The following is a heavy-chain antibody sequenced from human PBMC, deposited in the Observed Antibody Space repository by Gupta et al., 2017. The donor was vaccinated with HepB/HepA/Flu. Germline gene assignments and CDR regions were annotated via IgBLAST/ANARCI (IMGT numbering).Heavy chain of an antibody. D-gene: IGHD2-15*01. CDR1: GFTFDTYG. Sequence: EVQLLESGGGLVQTGESLTVSCAASGFTFDTYGMTWVRQVPGKGLEWVSTVARTGDTYYADSVTGRFTISRDNSKSAVFLQMNSLRAEDTAIYYCAKDTYSHTMGVWGQGTTVTVSS. CDR3: AKDTYSHTMGV. J-gene: IGHJ6*02. CDR2: VARTGDT. V-gene: IGHV3-23*01.